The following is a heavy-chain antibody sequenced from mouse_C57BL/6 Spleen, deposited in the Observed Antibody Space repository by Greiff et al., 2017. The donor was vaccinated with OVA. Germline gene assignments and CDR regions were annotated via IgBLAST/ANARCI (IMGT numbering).Heavy chain of an antibody. CDR3: ARGDYDIAMDY. D-gene: IGHD2-4*01. J-gene: IGHJ4*01. V-gene: IGHV1-52*01. CDR1: GYTFTSYW. CDR2: IDPSDSET. Sequence: QVQLQQPGAELVRPGSSVKLSCKASGYTFTSYWMHWVKQRPIQGLEWIGNIDPSDSETPYNQKFKDKATLTVDKSSSTAYMQLSSLTSKDSAVYDCARGDYDIAMDYWGQGTSVTVSS.